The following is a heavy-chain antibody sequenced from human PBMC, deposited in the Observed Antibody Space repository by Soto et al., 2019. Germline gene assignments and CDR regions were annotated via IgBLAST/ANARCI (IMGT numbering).Heavy chain of an antibody. CDR2: INHSGST. J-gene: IGHJ6*02. CDR3: ARGSIAARPLYYYYGMDV. CDR1: CGSFSGYY. V-gene: IGHV4-34*01. Sequence: SETVSLTCAVYCGSFSGYYWSWIRQPPGKGLEWIGEINHSGSTNYNPSLKSRVTISVDTSKNQFSLKLSSVTAADTAVYYCARGSIAARPLYYYYGMDVWGQGTTVTVSS. D-gene: IGHD6-6*01.